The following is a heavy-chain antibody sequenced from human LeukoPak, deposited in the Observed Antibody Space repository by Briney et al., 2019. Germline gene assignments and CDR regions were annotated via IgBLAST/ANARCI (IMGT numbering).Heavy chain of an antibody. V-gene: IGHV4-39*01. Sequence: PSETLSLTCTGSGGSISSSSYYWGWIRQPPGKGLEWIGSIYYSGSTYYNPSLKSRVTISVDTSKNQFSLKLSSVTAADTAVYYCARVAGITIFGVVITSAFDIWGQGTMVTVSS. CDR3: ARVAGITIFGVVITSAFDI. CDR2: IYYSGST. D-gene: IGHD3-3*01. J-gene: IGHJ3*02. CDR1: GGSISSSSYY.